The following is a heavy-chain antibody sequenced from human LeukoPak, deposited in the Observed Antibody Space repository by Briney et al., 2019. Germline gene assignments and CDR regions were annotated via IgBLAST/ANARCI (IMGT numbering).Heavy chain of an antibody. D-gene: IGHD2-2*01. CDR2: ISSSSSYI. CDR3: ARDRGVVPAAMSYWFDP. J-gene: IGHJ5*02. CDR1: GFTFSSYS. Sequence: LGGSLRLSCAASGFTFSSYSMNWVRQAPGKGLEWVSSISSSSSYIYYADSVKGRFTISRDNAKNSLYLQMNSLRAEDTAVYYCARDRGVVPAAMSYWFDPWGQGTLVTVSS. V-gene: IGHV3-21*01.